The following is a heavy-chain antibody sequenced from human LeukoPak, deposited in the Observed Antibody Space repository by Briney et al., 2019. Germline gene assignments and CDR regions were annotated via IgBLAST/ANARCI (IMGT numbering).Heavy chain of an antibody. CDR3: ARDLRGYTYGDY. CDR2: INPSGGYT. CDR1: GYTFTSYY. J-gene: IGHJ4*02. D-gene: IGHD5-18*01. V-gene: IGHV1-46*01. Sequence: ASVKVSCKASGYTFTSYYMQWVRQAPGQGLEWMGIINPSGGYTSYVQKFQGRVTMTRDTSTSTVYMEVSSLRSEDTAVYYCARDLRGYTYGDYWGQGTLVTVSS.